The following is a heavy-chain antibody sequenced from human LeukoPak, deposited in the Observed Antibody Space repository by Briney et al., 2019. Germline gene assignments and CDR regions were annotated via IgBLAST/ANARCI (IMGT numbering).Heavy chain of an antibody. D-gene: IGHD4-17*01. CDR3: AKGTSTVTIPDY. CDR1: GFTFSSYA. CDR2: ISYDGSNK. Sequence: GGSLRLSCAASGFTFSSYAMHWVRQAPGKGLEWVAVISYDGSNKYYADSVRGRFTISRDNSKNTLYLHMNSLTAEDTAVYYCAKGTSTVTIPDYWGQGTLVTVSS. J-gene: IGHJ4*02. V-gene: IGHV3-30*04.